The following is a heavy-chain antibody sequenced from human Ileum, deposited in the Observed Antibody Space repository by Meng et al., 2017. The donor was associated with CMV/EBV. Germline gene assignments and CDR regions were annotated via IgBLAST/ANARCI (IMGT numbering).Heavy chain of an antibody. V-gene: IGHV3-74*01. Sequence: LSLTCAASGFTFSSYWMHWVRQAPGKGLVWVSRINSDGSSTSYADSVKGRFTISRDNAKNTVSLQMNSLRAEDTAVYYCVRGTGNYGDWDYWGQGTLVTGSS. CDR3: VRGTGNYGDWDY. J-gene: IGHJ4*02. CDR2: INSDGSST. CDR1: GFTFSSYW. D-gene: IGHD1-7*01.